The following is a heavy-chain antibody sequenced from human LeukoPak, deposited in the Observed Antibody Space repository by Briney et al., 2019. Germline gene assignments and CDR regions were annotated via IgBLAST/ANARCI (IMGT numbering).Heavy chain of an antibody. V-gene: IGHV3-23*01. D-gene: IGHD1-26*01. CDR2: ISGSGGST. Sequence: PGGSLRLSCAASGFTFSSYAMSWVRQAPGKGLEWVSAISGSGGSTYYADSVKGRFTISRDNSKNTLYLQMNSLRAKDTAVYYCAKFQWELLTFDYWGQGTLVTVSS. J-gene: IGHJ4*02. CDR3: AKFQWELLTFDY. CDR1: GFTFSSYA.